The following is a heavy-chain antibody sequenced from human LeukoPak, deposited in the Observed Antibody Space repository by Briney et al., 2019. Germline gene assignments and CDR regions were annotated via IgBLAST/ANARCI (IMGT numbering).Heavy chain of an antibody. V-gene: IGHV3-23*01. CDR1: GFIFSSYA. Sequence: SGGSLRLSCAASGFIFSSYAMMWVRQAPGKGLEWVSSITGGGDGTYYADSVEGRFAISRDNSKNTLYLHMNSLRAEDTAVYYCAKGAATGSVDCFDPWAREPWSPSPQ. CDR2: ITGGGDGT. J-gene: IGHJ5*02. D-gene: IGHD6-13*01. CDR3: AKGAATGSVDCFDP.